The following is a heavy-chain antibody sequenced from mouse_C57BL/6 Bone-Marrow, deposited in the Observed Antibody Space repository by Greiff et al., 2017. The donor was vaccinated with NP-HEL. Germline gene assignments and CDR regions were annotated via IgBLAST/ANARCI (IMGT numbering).Heavy chain of an antibody. Sequence: VQLVESGAELARPGASVKLSCKASGYTFTSYGISWVKQRTGQGLEWIGEIYPRSGNTYYNEKFKGKATLTADKSSSTAYMELRSLTSEDSAVYFCARRGIYYGILKGYWGQGTTLTVSS. CDR1: GYTFTSYG. V-gene: IGHV1-81*01. J-gene: IGHJ2*01. D-gene: IGHD2-1*01. CDR3: ARRGIYYGILKGY. CDR2: IYPRSGNT.